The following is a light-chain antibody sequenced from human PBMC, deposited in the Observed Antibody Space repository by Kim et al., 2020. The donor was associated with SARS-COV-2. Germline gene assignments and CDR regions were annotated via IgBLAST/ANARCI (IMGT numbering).Light chain of an antibody. J-gene: IGKJ2*01. Sequence: LSPGERATLSCRASESVRYNYLGWFQQRPGQAPRLLIYSASGRAAGIPDRFSGSGSETDFTLTISRLEPEDSAVYYCQQYGTSPYTFGQGTKLEI. V-gene: IGKV3-20*01. CDR2: SAS. CDR1: ESVRYNY. CDR3: QQYGTSPYT.